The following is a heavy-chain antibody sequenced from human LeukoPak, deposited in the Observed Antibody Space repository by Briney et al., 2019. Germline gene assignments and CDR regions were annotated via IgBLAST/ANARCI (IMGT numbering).Heavy chain of an antibody. D-gene: IGHD6-19*01. CDR3: ARSEPKTIRSKYSSGWYEIDY. CDR2: IYTSGST. J-gene: IGHJ4*02. Sequence: SETLSLTCTVSGGSISSYYWSWIRQPAGKGLEWIGRIYTSGSTNYSPSLKSRVTMSVDTPKNQFSLKLSSVTAADTAVYYCARSEPKTIRSKYSSGWYEIDYWGQGTLVTVSS. V-gene: IGHV4-4*07. CDR1: GGSISSYY.